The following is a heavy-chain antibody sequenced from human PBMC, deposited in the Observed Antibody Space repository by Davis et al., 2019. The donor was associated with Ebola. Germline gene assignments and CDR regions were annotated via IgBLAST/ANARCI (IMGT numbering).Heavy chain of an antibody. CDR2: ISYDGSNK. CDR3: AKDITHTVHYGMDV. CDR1: GFTFSSYA. Sequence: GESLKISCAASGFTFSSYAMSWVRQAPGKGLEWVAVISYDGSNKYYADSVKGRFTISRDNSKNTLYLQMNSLRAEDTALYYCAKDITHTVHYGMDVWGQGTTVTVSS. D-gene: IGHD1-14*01. J-gene: IGHJ6*02. V-gene: IGHV3-30-3*01.